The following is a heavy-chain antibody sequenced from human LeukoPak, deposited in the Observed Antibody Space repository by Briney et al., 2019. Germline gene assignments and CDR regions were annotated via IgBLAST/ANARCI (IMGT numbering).Heavy chain of an antibody. CDR3: AKDSDSWSRPGIDY. Sequence: PGGSLRLSCEASGFTFSSYGMHWVSQAPGKGLEWVAYIWFDGSKEYYVDSVKGRFVISRDNSKNTLYLQMNSLRADDTAVYYCAKDSDSWSRPGIDYWGQGTLVTVSS. J-gene: IGHJ4*02. D-gene: IGHD3-3*01. CDR2: IWFDGSKE. CDR1: GFTFSSYG. V-gene: IGHV3-30*02.